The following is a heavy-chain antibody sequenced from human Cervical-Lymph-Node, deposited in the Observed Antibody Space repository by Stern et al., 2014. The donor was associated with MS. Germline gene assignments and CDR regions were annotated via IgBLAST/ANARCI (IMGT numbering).Heavy chain of an antibody. CDR1: GFSLSNARMG. Sequence: QITLKESVPVLVKPTETLTLTCTVSGFSLSNARMGVSWIRQPPGKALEWLAHIFSNDEKSYSTSLKSRLTISKDTSKSQVVLTMTNMDPVDTATYYCARIIQSAVTSCFDYWGQGTLVTVSS. V-gene: IGHV2-26*01. CDR2: IFSNDEK. CDR3: ARIIQSAVTSCFDY. D-gene: IGHD4-17*01. J-gene: IGHJ4*02.